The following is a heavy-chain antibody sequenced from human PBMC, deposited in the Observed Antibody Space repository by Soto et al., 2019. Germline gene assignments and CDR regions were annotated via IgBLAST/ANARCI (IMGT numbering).Heavy chain of an antibody. Sequence: EVQLVESGGGLVQPGGSLRLSCSASGFTFSSYAMHWVRQAPGKGLEYVSAINSNGGSTYYADSVKGRFTISRDNSKNTLYLQMSSLRAEDTAVYYCVKILQYGYGLTHWGQGTLVTVSS. D-gene: IGHD5-18*01. CDR1: GFTFSSYA. CDR3: VKILQYGYGLTH. V-gene: IGHV3-64D*06. CDR2: INSNGGST. J-gene: IGHJ4*02.